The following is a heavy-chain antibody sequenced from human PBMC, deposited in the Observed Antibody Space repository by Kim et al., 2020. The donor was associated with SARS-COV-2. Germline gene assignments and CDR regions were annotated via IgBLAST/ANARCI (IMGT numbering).Heavy chain of an antibody. Sequence: VKGRFTISRDNSKNTLYLQMNSLRADDPAVYFCARGRFCSSSNCYSYMDVWGKGTTVIVSS. V-gene: IGHV3-30*07. J-gene: IGHJ6*03. CDR3: ARGRFCSSSNCYSYMDV. D-gene: IGHD2-2*01.